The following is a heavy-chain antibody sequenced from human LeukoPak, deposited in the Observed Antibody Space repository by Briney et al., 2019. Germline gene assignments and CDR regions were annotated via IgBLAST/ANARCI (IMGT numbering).Heavy chain of an antibody. D-gene: IGHD2-21*01. CDR2: IYTSGST. CDR3: ARAPCGGDCYSSGWWTLGKNYYYYMDV. CDR1: GGSISSGSYY. V-gene: IGHV4-61*02. Sequence: PSQTLSLTCTVSGGSISSGSYYWSWIRQPAGKGLEWIGRIYTSGSTNYNPSLKSRVTISVDTSKNQFSLKLSSVTAADTAVYYCARAPCGGDCYSSGWWTLGKNYYYYMDVWGKGTTVTVSS. J-gene: IGHJ6*03.